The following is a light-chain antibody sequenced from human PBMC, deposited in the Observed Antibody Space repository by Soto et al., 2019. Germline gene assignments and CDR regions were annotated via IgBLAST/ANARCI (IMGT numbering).Light chain of an antibody. V-gene: IGLV2-23*02. CDR1: SSDVGSYNL. J-gene: IGLJ3*02. CDR2: EVS. Sequence: QSALTQPASVSGSPGQSITISCTGTSSDVGSYNLVSWYQQHPGKAHKLMIYEVSKRPSGVSNRFSGSKSGNTASLTISGRQAEDEADYYCCSYAGRSSWVFGGGTKLTV. CDR3: CSYAGRSSWV.